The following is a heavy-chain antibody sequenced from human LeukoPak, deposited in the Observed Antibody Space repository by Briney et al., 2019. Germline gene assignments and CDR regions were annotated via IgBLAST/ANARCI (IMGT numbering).Heavy chain of an antibody. V-gene: IGHV4-59*01. CDR1: GGSLSSYY. D-gene: IGHD3-16*01. CDR3: ARPNIDGGFDY. CDR2: IYYSGST. Sequence: SETLSLTCTVSGGSLSSYYWSWIRQPPGKGLEWIGYIYYSGSTNYNPSLKSRVTISVDTSKNQFSLKLSSVTAADTAVYYCARPNIDGGFDYWGQGTLVTVSS. J-gene: IGHJ4*02.